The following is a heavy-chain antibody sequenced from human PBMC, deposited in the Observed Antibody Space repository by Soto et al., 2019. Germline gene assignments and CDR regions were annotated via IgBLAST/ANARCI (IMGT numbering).Heavy chain of an antibody. Sequence: QVQLVQSGAEVKKPGSSVKVSCKASGGTFSTYAISWVRRAPGQGLEWMGGVIPIFDTVNYAQRFQGRVTITADESTTTAYMELSSLGSEDTALYYCAADVGATARAFDYWGQGTLVTVSS. CDR2: VIPIFDTV. V-gene: IGHV1-69*01. J-gene: IGHJ4*02. CDR1: GGTFSTYA. CDR3: AADVGATARAFDY. D-gene: IGHD1-26*01.